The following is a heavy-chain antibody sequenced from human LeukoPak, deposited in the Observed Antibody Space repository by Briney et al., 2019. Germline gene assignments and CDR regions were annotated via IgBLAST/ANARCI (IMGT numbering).Heavy chain of an antibody. D-gene: IGHD4-17*01. V-gene: IGHV4-38-2*02. CDR2: IYHSGST. CDR3: ARDRGDSDYGDYSYYFDY. Sequence: SETLSLTCTVSDYSISSGYYWGWVRQPPGKGLEWIGSIYHSGSTYYNPSLKSRLTISVDTSKNQFSLKLSSVTAADTAVYYCARDRGDSDYGDYSYYFDYWGQGTLVTVSS. CDR1: DYSISSGYY. J-gene: IGHJ4*02.